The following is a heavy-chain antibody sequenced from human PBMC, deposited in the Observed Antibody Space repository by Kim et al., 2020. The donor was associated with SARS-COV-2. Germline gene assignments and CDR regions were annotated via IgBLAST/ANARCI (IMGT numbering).Heavy chain of an antibody. CDR1: GFTVSSNY. V-gene: IGHV3-66*01. J-gene: IGHJ6*02. CDR2: IYSGGST. D-gene: IGHD6-19*01. CDR3: VRDRPRSSGWYVGHYYYGMDV. Sequence: GGSLRLSCAASGFTVSSNYMSWVRQAPGKGLEWVSVIYSGGSTYYADSVKGRFTISRDNSKNTLYLQMNSLRAEDTAVYYCVRDRPRSSGWYVGHYYYGMDVWGQGTTVTVSS.